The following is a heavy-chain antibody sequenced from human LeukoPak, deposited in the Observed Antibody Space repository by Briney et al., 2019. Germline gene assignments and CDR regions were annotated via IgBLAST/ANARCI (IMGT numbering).Heavy chain of an antibody. D-gene: IGHD3-9*01. Sequence: GESLKIPCKGSGYSFTSYWIGWVRQLPGKGLEGMGIIFPGDSHTRYTPSFQGQVTISADTSISTAYLQWSSLKDSDTAMYYCARHYDILTGPMKFNYYYYMDVWGKGTTVTVSS. CDR1: GYSFTSYW. V-gene: IGHV5-51*01. CDR2: IFPGDSHT. CDR3: ARHYDILTGPMKFNYYYYMDV. J-gene: IGHJ6*03.